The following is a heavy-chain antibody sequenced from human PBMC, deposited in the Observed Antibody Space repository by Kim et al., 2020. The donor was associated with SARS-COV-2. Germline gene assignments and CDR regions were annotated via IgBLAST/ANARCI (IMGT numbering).Heavy chain of an antibody. CDR1: GGSFSGYY. Sequence: SETLSLTCAVYGGSFSGYYWSWIRQPPGKGLEWIGEINHSGSTNYNPSLKSRVTISVDTSKNQFSLKLSSVTAADTAVYYCARGRFGETKKTAYSTHDYWGQGTLVTVSS. J-gene: IGHJ4*02. V-gene: IGHV4-34*01. D-gene: IGHD3-10*01. CDR3: ARGRFGETKKTAYSTHDY. CDR2: INHSGST.